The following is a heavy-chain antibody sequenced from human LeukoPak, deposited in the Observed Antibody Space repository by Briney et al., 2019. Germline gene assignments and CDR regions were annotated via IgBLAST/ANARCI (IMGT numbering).Heavy chain of an antibody. CDR1: GYTFTSYA. CDR2: INAGNGNT. D-gene: IGHD5-18*01. Sequence: ASVKVSCKASGYTFTSYAMHWVRQAPGQRLEWMGWINAGNGNTKYSQKFQGRVTITRDTSASTAYMELSSLRSEDTAVYYCARDIPVDTAMVTGVYFDYWGQGTLVTVSS. J-gene: IGHJ4*02. V-gene: IGHV1-3*01. CDR3: ARDIPVDTAMVTGVYFDY.